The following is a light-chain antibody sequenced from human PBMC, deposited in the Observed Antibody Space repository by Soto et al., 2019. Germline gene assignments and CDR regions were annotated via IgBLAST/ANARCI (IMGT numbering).Light chain of an antibody. J-gene: IGLJ1*01. CDR3: AAWDDRLYV. V-gene: IGLV1-44*01. Sequence: QSALTQPPSASGAPGQTVTISCSGSSSNIGSHTVNWYQHLPGTAPKLLIYSNTQRPLGVPVRFSGSKPGTSASLAISGLQSEDEAEYYCAAWDDRLYVFGTGTKVTVL. CDR2: SNT. CDR1: SSNIGSHT.